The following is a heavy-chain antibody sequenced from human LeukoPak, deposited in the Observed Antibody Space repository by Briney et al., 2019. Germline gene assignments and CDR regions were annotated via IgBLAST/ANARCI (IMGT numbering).Heavy chain of an antibody. J-gene: IGHJ4*02. V-gene: IGHV4-39*07. CDR2: IYYSGST. Sequence: SETLSLTCTVSGGSISSSSYYWGWIRQPPGKGLEWIGSIYYSGSTYYNPSLKSRVTISVDTSKNQFSLKLSSVTAADTAVYYCARNYDFWSGAIDYWGQGTLVTVSS. CDR3: ARNYDFWSGAIDY. CDR1: GGSISSSSYY. D-gene: IGHD3-3*01.